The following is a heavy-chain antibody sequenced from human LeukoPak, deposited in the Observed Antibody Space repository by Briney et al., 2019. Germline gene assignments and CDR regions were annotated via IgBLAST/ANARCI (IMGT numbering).Heavy chain of an antibody. V-gene: IGHV3-20*04. CDR3: ARALTSNYYYYYMDV. CDR1: GFTVSSNY. Sequence: GGSLRLSCAASGFTVSSNYMSWVRQAPGKGLEWVSGINWNGGSTGYADSVKGRFTISRDNAKNSLYLQMNSLRAEDTAVYYCARALTSNYYYYYMDVWGKGTTVTISS. J-gene: IGHJ6*03. CDR2: INWNGGST.